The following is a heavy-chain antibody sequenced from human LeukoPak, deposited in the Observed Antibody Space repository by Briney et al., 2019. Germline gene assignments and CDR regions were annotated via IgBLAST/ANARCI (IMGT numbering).Heavy chain of an antibody. Sequence: SETLSLTCTVSGGSISGSYCSWIRQSPGKGLEWIGQISYGGITKYNPSLTTRVTISIDTSKNQFSLRLNSVTAADTAVYYCARHKSGTATFDYWGQGTLITVSS. J-gene: IGHJ4*02. D-gene: IGHD6-25*01. CDR2: ISYGGIT. V-gene: IGHV4-59*08. CDR1: GGSISGSY. CDR3: ARHKSGTATFDY.